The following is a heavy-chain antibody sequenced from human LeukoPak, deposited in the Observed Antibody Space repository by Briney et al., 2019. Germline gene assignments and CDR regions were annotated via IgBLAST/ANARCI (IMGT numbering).Heavy chain of an antibody. CDR1: GGSISSGSYY. CDR2: IYYSGST. Sequence: SQTLSLTCTVSGGSISSGSYYWSWIRQPPGKGLEWIGYIYYSGSTDYNPSLTSRVTISVDTSKNQFSLKLSSVTAADTAVYYCARGQWLVLGYWYFDLWGRGTLVTVSS. V-gene: IGHV4-61*01. D-gene: IGHD6-19*01. J-gene: IGHJ2*01. CDR3: ARGQWLVLGYWYFDL.